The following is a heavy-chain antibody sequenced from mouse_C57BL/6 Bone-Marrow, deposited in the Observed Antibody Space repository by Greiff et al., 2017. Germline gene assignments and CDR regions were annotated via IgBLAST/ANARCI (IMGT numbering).Heavy chain of an antibody. V-gene: IGHV3-8*01. CDR1: GYSITSDY. Sequence: EVQLQQSGPGLAKPSQTLSLTCSVTGYSITSDYWNWIRKFPGNKLEYMGYISYSGSTYYNPSLKSRISITRDTSKNQYYLQLNSVTTEDTATYYCAVAYYSNPAWFAYWGQGTLVTVSA. J-gene: IGHJ3*01. CDR2: ISYSGST. CDR3: AVAYYSNPAWFAY. D-gene: IGHD2-5*01.